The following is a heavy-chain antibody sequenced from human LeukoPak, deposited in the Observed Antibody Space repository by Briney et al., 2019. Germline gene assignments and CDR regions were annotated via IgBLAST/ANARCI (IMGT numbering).Heavy chain of an antibody. CDR2: ISSSSSYI. Sequence: GGSLRLSCAASGFTFDDYGMNWVRQAPGKGLEWVSSISSSSSYIYYADSVKGRFTISRDDAKNSLYLQMNSLRAEDTAVYYCAGEEAAVAGTNGMDVWGQGTTVTVSS. V-gene: IGHV3-21*01. J-gene: IGHJ6*02. D-gene: IGHD6-19*01. CDR1: GFTFDDYG. CDR3: AGEEAAVAGTNGMDV.